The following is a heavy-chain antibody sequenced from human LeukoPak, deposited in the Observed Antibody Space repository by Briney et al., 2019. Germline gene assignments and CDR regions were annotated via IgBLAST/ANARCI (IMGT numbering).Heavy chain of an antibody. D-gene: IGHD3-9*01. CDR1: GFTFSSYA. J-gene: IGHJ6*03. CDR3: ARNWYDYDILTGDHYYYYMDV. CDR2: ISGSGGST. Sequence: GGSLRLSCAASGFTFSSYAMSWVRKAPGKVLEWVSAISGSGGSTYYADSVKGRFTISRDNSKNTLYLQMNSLRAEDTAVYYCARNWYDYDILTGDHYYYYMDVWGKGTTVTISS. V-gene: IGHV3-23*01.